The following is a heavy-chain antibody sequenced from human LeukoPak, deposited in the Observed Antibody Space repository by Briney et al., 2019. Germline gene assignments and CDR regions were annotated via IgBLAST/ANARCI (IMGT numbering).Heavy chain of an antibody. Sequence: GGSLRLSCVVSGFMFSSYWMNWVRQAPGKGLEWVSSISSSSSYIYYADSVKGRFTISRDNAKNSLYLQMNSLRAEDTAVYYCARVPRLSSSSRPLLNDYWGQGTLVTVSS. CDR2: ISSSSSYI. CDR3: ARVPRLSSSSRPLLNDY. CDR1: GFMFSSYW. J-gene: IGHJ4*02. D-gene: IGHD6-13*01. V-gene: IGHV3-21*01.